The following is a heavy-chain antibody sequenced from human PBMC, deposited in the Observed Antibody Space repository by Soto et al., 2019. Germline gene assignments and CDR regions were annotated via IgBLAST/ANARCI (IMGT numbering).Heavy chain of an antibody. V-gene: IGHV3-30*03. Sequence: QVQLVESGGGVVQPGRSLRLSCAASGFTFSNSGMHWVRQAPGTGLEWAAVISSDGNTQFYADSVKGRFSISRDNSKNTLYLDMNSLRAEDAAVYYCTGQIASGHRGQGPLVTVSS. CDR2: ISSDGNTQ. D-gene: IGHD2-8*02. CDR3: TGQIASGH. CDR1: GFTFSNSG. J-gene: IGHJ4*02.